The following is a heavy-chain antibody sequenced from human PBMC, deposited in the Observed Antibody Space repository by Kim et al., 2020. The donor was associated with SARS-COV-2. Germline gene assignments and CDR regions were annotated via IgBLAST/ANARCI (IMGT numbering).Heavy chain of an antibody. J-gene: IGHJ4*02. V-gene: IGHV3-33*06. CDR2: IWYDGSNK. Sequence: GGSLRLSCAASGFTFSSYGMHWVRQAPGKGLEWVAVIWYDGSNKYYADSVKGRFTISRDNSKNTLYLQMNSLRAEDTAVYYCAKGGDILTGYYYFDYWGQGTLVTVSS. D-gene: IGHD3-9*01. CDR1: GFTFSSYG. CDR3: AKGGDILTGYYYFDY.